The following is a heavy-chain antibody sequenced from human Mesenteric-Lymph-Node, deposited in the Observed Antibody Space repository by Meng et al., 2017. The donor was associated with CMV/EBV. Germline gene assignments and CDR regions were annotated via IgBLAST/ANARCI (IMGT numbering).Heavy chain of an antibody. V-gene: IGHV3-74*01. CDR3: ARGTRDNDY. J-gene: IGHJ4*02. Sequence: GESLKISCAASGFTFSSYWMHWVRQAPGKGLVWVSRISSDGNITSYADSVKGRFTISRDNAKNTLYLQVNSLRAEDTAVYYCARGTRDNDYWGQGTLVTVSS. D-gene: IGHD3-3*01. CDR2: ISSDGNIT. CDR1: GFTFSSYW.